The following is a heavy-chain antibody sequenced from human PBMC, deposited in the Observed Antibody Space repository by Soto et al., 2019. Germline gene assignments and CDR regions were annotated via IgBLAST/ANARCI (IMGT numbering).Heavy chain of an antibody. CDR1: GFTFSAYA. CDR2: ISYDGRET. D-gene: IGHD2-21*02. V-gene: IGHV3-30-3*01. J-gene: IGHJ4*02. CDR3: ATDPVAVTGSFIDS. Sequence: HPVGSLRLSCAASGFTFSAYAFHWVRQAPGKGLEWLSVISYDGRETHYADSVEGRFIISRDSSKKTAYLQMNSLRGDDTAVYFCATDPVAVTGSFIDSWGQGTLVTVSS.